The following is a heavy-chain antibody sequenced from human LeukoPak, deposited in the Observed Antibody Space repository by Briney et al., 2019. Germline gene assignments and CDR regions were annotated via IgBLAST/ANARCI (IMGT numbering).Heavy chain of an antibody. Sequence: GGSLRLSCAASGFTFSSYSMSWVRQAPGKGLEWVSVIYSGGSTYYADSVKGRFTISRDNSKNTLYLQMSSLRAEDTAVYYCARGRKYYDFWSAYYYGSQSDYWGQGTLVTVSS. CDR2: IYSGGST. J-gene: IGHJ4*02. CDR1: GFTFSSYS. CDR3: ARGRKYYDFWSAYYYGSQSDY. V-gene: IGHV3-66*02. D-gene: IGHD3-3*01.